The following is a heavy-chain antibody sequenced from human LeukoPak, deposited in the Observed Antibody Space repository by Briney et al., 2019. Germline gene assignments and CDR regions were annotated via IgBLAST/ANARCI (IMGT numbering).Heavy chain of an antibody. V-gene: IGHV5-51*01. CDR1: GYSFTSYC. Sequence: HGESLRISCKGSGYSFTSYCIGWVRQMPGKGLEWMGIIYPGDSDTRYSPSFQGQVTISADKSISTAYLQWSSLKASDTAMYYCARPPGDSNYEYYFDYWGQGTLVTVSS. D-gene: IGHD4-11*01. CDR3: ARPPGDSNYEYYFDY. CDR2: IYPGDSDT. J-gene: IGHJ4*02.